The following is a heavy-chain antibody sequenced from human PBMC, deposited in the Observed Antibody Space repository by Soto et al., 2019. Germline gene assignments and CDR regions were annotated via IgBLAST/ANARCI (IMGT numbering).Heavy chain of an antibody. CDR1: GFTFSSYA. V-gene: IGHV3-23*01. CDR2: ISGSGGST. CDR3: AKQDYLYYYGMDV. Sequence: EVQLLESGGGLVQPGGSLRLSCAASGFTFSSYAMSWVRQAPGKGLEWVSAISGSGGSTYYAASVKGRFTISRDNSKNTLYLQMNSLRAEDTAVYYCAKQDYLYYYGMDVWGQGTTVTVSS. D-gene: IGHD4-17*01. J-gene: IGHJ6*02.